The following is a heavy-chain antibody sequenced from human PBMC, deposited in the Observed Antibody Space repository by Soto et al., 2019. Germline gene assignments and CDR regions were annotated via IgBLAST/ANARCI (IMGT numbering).Heavy chain of an antibody. CDR1: GYSFTSYW. D-gene: IGHD2-8*01. V-gene: IGHV5-10-1*01. CDR3: ARHPLYGVPFGN. J-gene: IGHJ4*02. CDR2: IDPSDSYT. Sequence: PXESLKLSWKCSGYSFTSYWISLVLQMPGKGLEWMGRIDPSDSYTNYSPSFQGHVTISADKSISTAYLQWSSLKASDTAMYYCARHPLYGVPFGNWGQGTLVTVSS.